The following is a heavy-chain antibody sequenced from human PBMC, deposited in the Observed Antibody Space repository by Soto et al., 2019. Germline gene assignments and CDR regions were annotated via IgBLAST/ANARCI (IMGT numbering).Heavy chain of an antibody. V-gene: IGHV3-33*01. D-gene: IGHD7-27*01. CDR2: IWYDGSNK. CDR1: GFTFSSYG. J-gene: IGHJ4*02. Sequence: QVQLVESGGGVVQPGRSLRLSCAASGFTFSSYGMHWVRQAPGKGLEWVAVIWYDGSNKYYADSVKGRFTISRDNSKNTLYLKMNSLGAEDTAVYYCARTLSTLGVFDHWGQGTLVTVSS. CDR3: ARTLSTLGVFDH.